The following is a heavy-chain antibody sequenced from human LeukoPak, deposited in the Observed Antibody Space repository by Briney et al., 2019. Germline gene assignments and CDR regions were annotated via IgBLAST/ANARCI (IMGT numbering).Heavy chain of an antibody. CDR2: INTNSGGT. V-gene: IGHV1-2*02. D-gene: IGHD1-26*01. CDR3: ARVGEISGSYPY. CDR1: GYTFTGYY. J-gene: IGHJ4*02. Sequence: ASVKVSCKASGYTFTGYYMHWVRQAPGQGLEWMAWINTNSGGTEYAQKFQGRVTMTRDTSISTAYMELSRLRSDDTAVYYCARVGEISGSYPYWGQGTLVTVSS.